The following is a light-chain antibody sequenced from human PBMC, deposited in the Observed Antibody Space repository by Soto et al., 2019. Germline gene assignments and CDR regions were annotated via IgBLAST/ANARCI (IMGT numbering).Light chain of an antibody. CDR1: QSVLYSSNNKNY. CDR3: QQYYSTPLT. Sequence: DIVMTQSPDSLAVSLGERATINCKSSQSVLYSSNNKNYLAWYQQKPGQPPKLLICWASTRESGVPDRFSGSGSGTDFTLTISSLQAEDVAVYYCQQYYSTPLTFGGGTKVDTK. J-gene: IGKJ4*01. CDR2: WAS. V-gene: IGKV4-1*01.